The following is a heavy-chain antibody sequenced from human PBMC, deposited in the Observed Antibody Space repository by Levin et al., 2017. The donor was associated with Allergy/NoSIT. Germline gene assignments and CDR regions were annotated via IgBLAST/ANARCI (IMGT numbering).Heavy chain of an antibody. CDR3: ARGTDQDKVGY. D-gene: IGHD5-12*01. CDR2: IHPSGST. V-gene: IGHV4-31*03. J-gene: IGHJ4*02. Sequence: SCTVSGGSVSDGHYYNWIRQHPGKGLEWIGCIHPSGSTHYNPSLNSRASMSVDTSTNQFSLKMSSITAADTAVYYCARGTDQDKVGYWGQGTLVTVSS. CDR1: GGSVSDGHY.